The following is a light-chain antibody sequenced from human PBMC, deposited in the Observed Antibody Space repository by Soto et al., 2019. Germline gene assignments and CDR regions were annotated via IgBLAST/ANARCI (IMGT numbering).Light chain of an antibody. CDR1: QPVSSD. J-gene: IGKJ4*01. CDR2: DVS. V-gene: IGKV3-11*01. CDR3: QQRLDWPLT. Sequence: EIVLTQSPATLSLSPGESATLSCRASQPVSSDLAWYQQKPGQSPRLLVYDVSKRATAVPARFSGSGSGTDFTPTISSLEPEDFAVYYCQQRLDWPLTFGGGTKVEI.